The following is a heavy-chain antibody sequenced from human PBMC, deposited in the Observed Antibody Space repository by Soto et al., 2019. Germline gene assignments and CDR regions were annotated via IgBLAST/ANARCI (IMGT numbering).Heavy chain of an antibody. J-gene: IGHJ6*02. CDR2: ISGSGGST. CDR3: AKGGLYGSGSYYNAGNYYYYGMDV. V-gene: IGHV3-23*01. CDR1: GFSFSTYA. D-gene: IGHD3-10*01. Sequence: EVQLLESGGGLVQPGGSLRLSCAASGFSFSTYAMSWVRQAPGKGLEWVSAISGSGGSTYYADSVKGRFTISRDNSNNSLYLQMNSLRADDTAVYYCAKGGLYGSGSYYNAGNYYYYGMDVWGQGTTVTVSS.